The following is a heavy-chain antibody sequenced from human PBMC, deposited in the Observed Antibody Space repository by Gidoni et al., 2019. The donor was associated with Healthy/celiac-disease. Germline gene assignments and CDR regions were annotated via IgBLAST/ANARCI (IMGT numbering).Heavy chain of an antibody. J-gene: IGHJ4*02. CDR2: INHSGST. CDR1: CGSFRCYY. D-gene: IGHD3-22*01. CDR3: ARTRLNTYDYDSSGYYRFDY. V-gene: IGHV4-34*01. Sequence: QLQLQQWGAGLLKPSETLSLTFAVYCGSFRCYYWLWIRQPPGKGLEWIGEINHSGSTNYNPSRKSRVNISVDTSKNQFALKLSSVTAADTAVYYCARTRLNTYDYDSSGYYRFDYWGQGTLVTVSS.